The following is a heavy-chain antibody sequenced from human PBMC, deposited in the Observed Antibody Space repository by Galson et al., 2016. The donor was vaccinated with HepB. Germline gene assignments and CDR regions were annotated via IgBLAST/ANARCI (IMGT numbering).Heavy chain of an antibody. J-gene: IGHJ4*02. CDR3: ARDPIRRDGYTPDY. V-gene: IGHV3-7*03. CDR1: GFNFRNSW. CDR2: IKQDGSQK. Sequence: SLRLSCAPSGFNFRNSWMSWVRQAPGEGLQWVANIKQDGSQKYYVDSVRGRFTISRDNTKNSLYLQMNTLRAEDTALYYCARDPIRRDGYTPDYWGQGILVIVSS. D-gene: IGHD5-24*01.